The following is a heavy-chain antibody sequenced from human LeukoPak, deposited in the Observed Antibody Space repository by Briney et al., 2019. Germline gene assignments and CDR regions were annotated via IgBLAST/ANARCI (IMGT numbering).Heavy chain of an antibody. CDR2: IWYDGSNK. D-gene: IGHD3-10*01. CDR3: ARDGVMVRGVIYYYYYYMDV. J-gene: IGHJ6*03. V-gene: IGHV3-33*01. CDR1: GFTFSSYG. Sequence: GGSLRLSCAASGFTFSSYGMHWVRQAPGKGLEWVAVIWYDGSNKNYADSVKGRFTISRDNSKNTLYLQMNSLRAEDTAVYYCARDGVMVRGVIYYYYYYMDVWGKGTTVTVSS.